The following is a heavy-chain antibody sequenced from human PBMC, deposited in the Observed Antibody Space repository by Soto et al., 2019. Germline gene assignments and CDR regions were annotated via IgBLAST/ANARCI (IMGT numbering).Heavy chain of an antibody. J-gene: IGHJ1*01. CDR3: MARRYDVVGVLELFHH. CDR1: GHSFTNTFSNYW. CDR2: IYPGGSET. V-gene: IGHV5-51*01. D-gene: IGHD1-26*01. Sequence: EVQLVQSGAEVKKPGESLKISCKGSGHSFTNTFSNYWIGWVRQMPGKGLEWMGIIYPGGSETRYTPSFQGQVTISAAKSSSTAYLQWSSLKASDTAMYYCMARRYDVVGVLELFHHWGQGTLVTVAA.